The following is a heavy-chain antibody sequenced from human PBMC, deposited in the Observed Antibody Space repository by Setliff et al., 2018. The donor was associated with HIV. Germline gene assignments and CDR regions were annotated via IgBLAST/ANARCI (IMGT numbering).Heavy chain of an antibody. J-gene: IGHJ6*03. D-gene: IGHD3-10*01. CDR2: IIPIFGTA. V-gene: IGHV1-69*06. Sequence: SVKVSCKASGYTFTNYGFSWVRQAPGQGLEWMGRIIPIFGTANYAQKFQGRVTITADKSTSTAYMELSSLRSEDTSVYYCARQPRPLYYYASGSYSAEPMDVWGKGTTVTVSS. CDR1: GYTFTNYG. CDR3: ARQPRPLYYYASGSYSAEPMDV.